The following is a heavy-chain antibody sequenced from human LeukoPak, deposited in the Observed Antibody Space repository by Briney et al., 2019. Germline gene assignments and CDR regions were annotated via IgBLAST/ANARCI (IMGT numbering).Heavy chain of an antibody. CDR2: ISSSSSYI. J-gene: IGHJ3*02. Sequence: PGGSLRLSCAASGFTFSSYSMNWVRQAPGKGLEWVSSISSSSSYIYYADSVKGRFTISRDNAKNSLYLQMNSLRAEDTAVYYCARDRGDVDIPLAFDIWGQGTMVTVSS. CDR1: GFTFSSYS. CDR3: ARDRGDVDIPLAFDI. D-gene: IGHD2-2*03. V-gene: IGHV3-21*01.